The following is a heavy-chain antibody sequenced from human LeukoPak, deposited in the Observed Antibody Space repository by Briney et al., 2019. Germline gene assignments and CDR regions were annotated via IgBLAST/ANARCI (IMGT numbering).Heavy chain of an antibody. Sequence: SGGSLRLSCAASGFTFSSYDMHWVRQATGKGLEWVSAIGTAGDTYYPGSVKGRFTISRENAKNSLYLQMNSLRAGDTAVYYCARGGYSSGWYYFDYWGQGTLVTVSS. D-gene: IGHD6-19*01. J-gene: IGHJ4*02. CDR3: ARGGYSSGWYYFDY. V-gene: IGHV3-13*01. CDR2: IGTAGDT. CDR1: GFTFSSYD.